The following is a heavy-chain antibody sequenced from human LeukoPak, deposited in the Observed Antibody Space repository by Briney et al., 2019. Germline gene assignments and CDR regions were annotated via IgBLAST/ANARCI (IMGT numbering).Heavy chain of an antibody. CDR2: IYPGDSDT. CDR1: GSSFTSYW. V-gene: IGHV5-51*01. J-gene: IGHJ4*02. D-gene: IGHD1-1*01. CDR3: ARHVASGQFWNPPIY. Sequence: GESLQISCKGSGSSFTSYWIGWVRQLPGKGLEWMGIIYPGDSDTRYSPSFQGQVTISADKSISTAYLQWSSLKASDTAMYYCARHVASGQFWNPPIYWGQGTLVTVSS.